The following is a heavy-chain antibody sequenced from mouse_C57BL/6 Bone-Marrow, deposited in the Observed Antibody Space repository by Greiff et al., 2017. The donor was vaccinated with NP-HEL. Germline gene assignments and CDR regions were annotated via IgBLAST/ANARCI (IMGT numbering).Heavy chain of an antibody. D-gene: IGHD1-1*01. CDR3: TRDYYGRERPKFAY. V-gene: IGHV1-15*01. CDR1: GYTFTDYE. Sequence: VQLQESGAELVRPGASVTLSCKASGYTFTDYEMHWVKQTPVHGLEWIGAIDPETGGTAYNQKFKGKAILTADKSSSTAYMELRSLTSEDSAVYDCTRDYYGRERPKFAYWGQGTLVTVSA. J-gene: IGHJ3*01. CDR2: IDPETGGT.